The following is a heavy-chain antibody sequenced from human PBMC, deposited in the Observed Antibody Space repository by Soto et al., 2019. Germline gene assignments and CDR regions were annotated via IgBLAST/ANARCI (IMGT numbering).Heavy chain of an antibody. V-gene: IGHV3-33*01. J-gene: IGHJ6*02. Sequence: GGSLRLSCAASGFTFSSYGMHWVRQAPGKGLEWVAVIWFDGSNKYYTDSVKGRFTISRDNSKNTLYLQMNSLRAEDTAEYYCARGGGNSMIVVARMDVWGQGTTDTGSS. CDR1: GFTFSSYG. CDR3: ARGGGNSMIVVARMDV. CDR2: IWFDGSNK. D-gene: IGHD3-22*01.